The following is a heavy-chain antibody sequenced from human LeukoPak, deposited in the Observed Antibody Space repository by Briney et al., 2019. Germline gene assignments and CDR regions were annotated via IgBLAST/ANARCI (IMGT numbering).Heavy chain of an antibody. CDR2: IYYTGNT. CDR1: GGSISSYY. CDR3: ARGGWSLDY. Sequence: SETLSLTCTVSGGSISSYYWSWIRQPPGKGLEWIGYIYYTGNTNYNSSLESRVTISVDTSKNQFPLKLRSVTAADTAVYYCARGGWSLDYWGQGTLVTVSS. V-gene: IGHV4-59*01. J-gene: IGHJ4*02.